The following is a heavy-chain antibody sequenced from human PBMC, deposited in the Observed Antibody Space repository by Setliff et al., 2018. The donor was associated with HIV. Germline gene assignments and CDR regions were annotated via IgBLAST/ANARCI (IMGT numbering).Heavy chain of an antibody. CDR1: GYSFTSYW. V-gene: IGHV5-51*01. J-gene: IGHJ4*02. Sequence: PGASLKISCKGSGYSFTSYWLGWVRQMPGKGLEWMGIIYPGDSDVTYSPSFQGQITISTDRSLRTAYLQWSRLKASVAAIYYCARHGNPSGYSASWYGGDFDYWGQGTLVTVSS. D-gene: IGHD5-12*01. CDR3: ARHGNPSGYSASWYGGDFDY. CDR2: IYPGDSDV.